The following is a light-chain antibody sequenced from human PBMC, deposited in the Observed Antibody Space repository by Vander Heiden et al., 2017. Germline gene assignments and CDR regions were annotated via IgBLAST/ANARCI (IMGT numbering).Light chain of an antibody. CDR2: DAS. Sequence: DIQMTQSPSSLSASVGDRVTITCQASQDISNYLNWYQQKPGIAPKLLIYDASNLETGVPSRFSGSGFGTDFTFTISSLQPEDIATYYCQQYDNLPPLTFGGGTKVEIK. V-gene: IGKV1-33*01. J-gene: IGKJ4*01. CDR3: QQYDNLPPLT. CDR1: QDISNY.